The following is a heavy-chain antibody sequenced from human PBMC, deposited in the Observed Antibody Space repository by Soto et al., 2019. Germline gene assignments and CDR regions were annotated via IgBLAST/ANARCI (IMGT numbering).Heavy chain of an antibody. Sequence: QLQLQESGSGLVKPSQTLSLTCAVSGGSISSGNSYSWSWIRQPLGKGLEWIGSISHTGSTSYNPSLKGRVSMSDDKSKNQFSLKLSSVTAADTAVYFCARAVAPYLGTWFDPWGQGTLVSVSS. V-gene: IGHV4-30-2*01. CDR3: ARAVAPYLGTWFDP. CDR1: GGSISSGNSYS. D-gene: IGHD3-16*01. CDR2: ISHTGST. J-gene: IGHJ5*02.